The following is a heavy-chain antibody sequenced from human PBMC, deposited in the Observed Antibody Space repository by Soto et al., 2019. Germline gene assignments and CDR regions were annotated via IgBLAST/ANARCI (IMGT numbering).Heavy chain of an antibody. V-gene: IGHV3-21*01. Sequence: EVQLVESGGGLVKPGGSLRLSCAASGFTFSSYSMNWVRQAPGKGLEWVSSISSSSSYIYYADSVKGRFTISRDNAKNSLYLQMNSLRAEDTAVYYCARAEGGGDDLSYWGQGTLVTVSS. D-gene: IGHD2-21*02. J-gene: IGHJ4*02. CDR2: ISSSSSYI. CDR1: GFTFSSYS. CDR3: ARAEGGGDDLSY.